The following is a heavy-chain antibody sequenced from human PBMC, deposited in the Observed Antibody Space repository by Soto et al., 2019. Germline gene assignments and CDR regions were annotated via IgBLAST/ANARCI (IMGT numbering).Heavy chain of an antibody. CDR1: GGSISGSY. V-gene: IGHV4-59*01. D-gene: IGHD6-19*01. Sequence: QVQLQESGPGLVKPSETLFLTCSVSGGSISGSYWSWIRQSPGKGLEWLGYVYYTGSTNYSPSLRSRVSISVDTSKNEFSLRLSSVTAADTAVYFCARSVAVPGAHIDYWGQGTQVTVSS. CDR3: ARSVAVPGAHIDY. CDR2: VYYTGST. J-gene: IGHJ4*02.